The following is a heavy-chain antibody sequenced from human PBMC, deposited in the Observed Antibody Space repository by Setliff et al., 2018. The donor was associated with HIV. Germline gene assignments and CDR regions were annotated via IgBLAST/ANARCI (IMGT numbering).Heavy chain of an antibody. CDR2: INHSGST. J-gene: IGHJ4*02. CDR1: GGSFSGYY. Sequence: TLSLPCAVYGGSFSGYYWSWIRQPPGKGLEWIGEINHSGSTNYNPSLKSRVTISVDTSKNQFSLKLSSVTAADTAVYYCARGHPTYYDSSGYYYGVDYYFDYWGQGTLVTVSS. V-gene: IGHV4-34*01. CDR3: ARGHPTYYDSSGYYYGVDYYFDY. D-gene: IGHD3-22*01.